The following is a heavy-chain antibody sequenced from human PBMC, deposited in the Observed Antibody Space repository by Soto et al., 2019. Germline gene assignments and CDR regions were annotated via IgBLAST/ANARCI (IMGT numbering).Heavy chain of an antibody. CDR2: VYNDGSA. V-gene: IGHV4-4*02. J-gene: IGHJ5*02. D-gene: IGHD3-9*01. CDR1: GVSISSGNW. CDR3: ARDFEKSAIGP. Sequence: SETLSLTCDVSGVSISSGNWWSWVRQPPGKGLEWIAEVYNDGSANYHPSLESRATISVDRSKNQFSLRLSSVTAADTAVYFCARDFEKSAIGPWGQGTPVTVSS.